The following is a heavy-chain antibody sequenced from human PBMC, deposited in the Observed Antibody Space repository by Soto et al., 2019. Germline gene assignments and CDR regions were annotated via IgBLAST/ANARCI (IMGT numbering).Heavy chain of an antibody. CDR3: ARDFDADSRTDFDY. D-gene: IGHD4-17*01. V-gene: IGHV3-11*01. CDR1: GFIFSDYY. CDR2: ISGNGRII. Sequence: QVQLVESGGGLVKPGGSLRLSCATSGFIFSDYYMHWIRQAPGKGLEWISYISGNGRIIQYADSAKGRFTISRDNAQNSLYLQVNSLRAEDTALYFCARDFDADSRTDFDYWGQGTLVTVPS. J-gene: IGHJ4*02.